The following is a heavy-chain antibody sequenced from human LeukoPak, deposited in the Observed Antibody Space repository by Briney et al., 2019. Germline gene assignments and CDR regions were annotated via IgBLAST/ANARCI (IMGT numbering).Heavy chain of an antibody. CDR3: AKSVGYSYGRDYFDY. J-gene: IGHJ4*02. CDR2: ISWNIGSI. D-gene: IGHD5-18*01. Sequence: PGGSLRLSCAASGFTFDAYAMHWVRQAPGKGLEWVSGISWNIGSIAYADSVKGRFTISRDNAKNSMYLQMNRLRAEDMALSYCAKSVGYSYGRDYFDYWGQGTLVTVSS. CDR1: GFTFDAYA. V-gene: IGHV3-9*03.